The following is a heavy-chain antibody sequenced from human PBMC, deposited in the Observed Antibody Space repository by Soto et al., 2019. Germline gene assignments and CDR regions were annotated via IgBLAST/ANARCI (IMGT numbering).Heavy chain of an antibody. D-gene: IGHD3-3*01. CDR2: TSAYNGNT. J-gene: IGHJ6*03. CDR1: GYTFTSYG. Sequence: ASVKVSCKASGYTFTSYGISWVRQAPGQGLEWMGWTSAYNGNTNYAQKLQGRVTMTTDTSTSTAYMELRSLRSDDTAVYYCARDRASFWSGYSGYMDVWGKGTTVTVSS. V-gene: IGHV1-18*01. CDR3: ARDRASFWSGYSGYMDV.